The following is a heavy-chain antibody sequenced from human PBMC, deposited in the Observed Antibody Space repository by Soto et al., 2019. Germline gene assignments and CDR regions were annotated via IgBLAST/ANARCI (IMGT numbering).Heavy chain of an antibody. V-gene: IGHV1-58*01. D-gene: IGHD3-3*01. Sequence: SVKVSCKASGFTFTSTAVQWVQQARGQRLEWIGWIVVGSGNTNYAQKFQERVTITSDMSTRTVYMELSSLRSEDTAVYYCAADSDFWSGYYNFDYWGQGTLVTVS. CDR3: AADSDFWSGYYNFDY. J-gene: IGHJ4*02. CDR1: GFTFTSTA. CDR2: IVVGSGNT.